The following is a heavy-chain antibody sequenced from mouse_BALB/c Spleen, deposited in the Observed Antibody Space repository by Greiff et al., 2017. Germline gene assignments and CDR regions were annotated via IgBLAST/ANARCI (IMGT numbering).Heavy chain of an antibody. D-gene: IGHD2-10*01. V-gene: IGHV5-6-5*01. CDR3: ARGTYYGNSYYFDY. CDR2: ISSGGST. CDR1: GFTFSSYA. J-gene: IGHJ2*01. Sequence: EVKVEESGGGLVKPGGSLKLSCAASGFTFSSYAMSWVRQTPEKRLEWVASISSGGSTYYPDSVKGRFTISRDNARNILYLQMSSLRSEDTAMYYCARGTYYGNSYYFDYWGQGTTLTVSS.